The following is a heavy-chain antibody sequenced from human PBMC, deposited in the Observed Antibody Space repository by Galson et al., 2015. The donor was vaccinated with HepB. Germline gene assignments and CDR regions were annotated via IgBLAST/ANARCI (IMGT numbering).Heavy chain of an antibody. D-gene: IGHD3-22*01. CDR2: ISYDGSSK. J-gene: IGHJ4*02. Sequence: SLRLSCAASGFTFSSYAMHWVRQAPGKGLEWVAVISYDGSSKYYADSVKGRFTISRDNSKNTLYLQMNSLRSEDTAVYYCARKDSSGYYGFDYWGQGTLVTVSS. CDR1: GFTFSSYA. CDR3: ARKDSSGYYGFDY. V-gene: IGHV3-30*04.